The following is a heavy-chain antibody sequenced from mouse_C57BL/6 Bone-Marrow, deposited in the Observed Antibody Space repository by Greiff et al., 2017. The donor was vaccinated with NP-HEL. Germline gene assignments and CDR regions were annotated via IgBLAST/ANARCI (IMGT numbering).Heavy chain of an antibody. J-gene: IGHJ2*01. Sequence: VQLQQSGAELVKPGASVKLSCKASGYTFTEYTIHWVKQRSGQGLEWIGWFYPGSGRIKYNEKFKDKATLTADKSSSTVYMELSRLTSEDSAVYFCARHEDSLWPTGEYFDYWGQGTTLTVSS. CDR3: ARHEDSLWPTGEYFDY. CDR1: GYTFTEYT. D-gene: IGHD1-1*02. V-gene: IGHV1-62-2*01. CDR2: FYPGSGRI.